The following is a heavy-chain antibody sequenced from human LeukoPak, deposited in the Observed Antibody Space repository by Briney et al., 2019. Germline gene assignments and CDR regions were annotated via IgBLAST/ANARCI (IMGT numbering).Heavy chain of an antibody. D-gene: IGHD3-9*01. Sequence: GASVKVSCKASGGTFSSYAISWVRQAPGQGLEWMGRIIPILGIANYAQKFQGRVTITADKSTSTAYMELSSLRSEDTAVYYCAREPRPDYDILTGYYNPLDYWGQGTLATVSS. CDR2: IIPILGIA. V-gene: IGHV1-69*04. CDR3: AREPRPDYDILTGYYNPLDY. CDR1: GGTFSSYA. J-gene: IGHJ4*02.